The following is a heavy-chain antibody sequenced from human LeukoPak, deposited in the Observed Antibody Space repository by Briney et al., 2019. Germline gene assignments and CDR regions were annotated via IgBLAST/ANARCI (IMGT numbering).Heavy chain of an antibody. Sequence: PGGSLRLSCAASGFTFSSYAMHWVRQAPGKGLEWVAVISYDGSNKYYADSVKGRFTISRDNSKNTLYLQMNSLRAEDTAVYYCANNDDNEWELPFDYWGQGTLVTVSS. CDR1: GFTFSSYA. J-gene: IGHJ4*02. CDR2: ISYDGSNK. V-gene: IGHV3-30*04. D-gene: IGHD1-26*01. CDR3: ANNDDNEWELPFDY.